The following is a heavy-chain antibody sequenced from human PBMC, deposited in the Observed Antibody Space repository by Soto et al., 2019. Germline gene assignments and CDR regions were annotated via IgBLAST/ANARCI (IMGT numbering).Heavy chain of an antibody. Sequence: QVQLVQSGAEVKKPGSSVKVSCKASGGPFSSYAISWVRQAPGQGLEWMGGIIPIFGTANYAQKFQGRVTIPADESTSTAYMELSSLRAEDTVGYYCASSHTGVRFYYGMDVWGQGTTVTVTS. V-gene: IGHV1-69*12. CDR2: IIPIFGTA. CDR3: ASSHTGVRFYYGMDV. J-gene: IGHJ6*02. CDR1: GGPFSSYA. D-gene: IGHD3-10*01.